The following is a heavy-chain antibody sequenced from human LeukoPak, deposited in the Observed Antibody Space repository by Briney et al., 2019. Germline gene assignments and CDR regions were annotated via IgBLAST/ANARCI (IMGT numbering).Heavy chain of an antibody. Sequence: GGSLRLSCAASGFTFSSYAMHWVRQAPGKGLEWVAVISYDGSNRYYADSVKGRFTISRDNSKNTLYLQMNSLRAEDTAVYYCARDRTMVRGVIITSGLDYWGRGTLVTVSS. CDR1: GFTFSSYA. J-gene: IGHJ4*02. CDR2: ISYDGSNR. V-gene: IGHV3-30*04. D-gene: IGHD3-10*01. CDR3: ARDRTMVRGVIITSGLDY.